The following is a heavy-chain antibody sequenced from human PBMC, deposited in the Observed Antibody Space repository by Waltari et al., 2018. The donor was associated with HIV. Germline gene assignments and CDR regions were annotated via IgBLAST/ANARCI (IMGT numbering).Heavy chain of an antibody. CDR3: ASGRYYYDSSGYYCYYYDMDV. Sequence: QGQLVQSGAEVKKPGSSMQVSCKASGGTFSSHAISWVRQAPGQGLEWMGGIIPIFGTANYAQNFQGRVTITADESTSTAYMELSSLRSEDTAVYYCASGRYYYDSSGYYCYYYDMDVWGQGTTVTVPS. V-gene: IGHV1-69*12. CDR1: GGTFSSHA. CDR2: IIPIFGTA. D-gene: IGHD3-22*01. J-gene: IGHJ6*02.